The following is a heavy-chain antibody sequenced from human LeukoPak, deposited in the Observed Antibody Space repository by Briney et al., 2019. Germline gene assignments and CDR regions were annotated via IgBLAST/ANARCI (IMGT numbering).Heavy chain of an antibody. D-gene: IGHD3-3*01. J-gene: IGHJ4*02. Sequence: ASVQVSCKTSGYIFAHNGISWVRQAPGQGPEWMGWISAYNGDTNYAQNFQGRVTMTRDTSTSTVYMELRSLRSDDTAVYYCARGVRDRERLRFFDYWDQGTLVTVSS. CDR2: ISAYNGDT. CDR1: GYIFAHNG. V-gene: IGHV1-18*01. CDR3: ARGVRDRERLRFFDY.